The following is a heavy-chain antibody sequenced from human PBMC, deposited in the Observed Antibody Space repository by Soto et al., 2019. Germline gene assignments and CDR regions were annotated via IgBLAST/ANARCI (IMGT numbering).Heavy chain of an antibody. D-gene: IGHD6-6*01. Sequence: KLPETLSLTCTVSGGSISSYYWNWIRQSPGKGLEWIASLDYSGTTNYNPSLKSRITASVDPSKKQFSLKMRSVTAADTAVYYCARDSFPPYSSSSKGFDYWGQGSLVTVSS. V-gene: IGHV4-59*01. J-gene: IGHJ4*02. CDR2: LDYSGTT. CDR1: GGSISSYY. CDR3: ARDSFPPYSSSSKGFDY.